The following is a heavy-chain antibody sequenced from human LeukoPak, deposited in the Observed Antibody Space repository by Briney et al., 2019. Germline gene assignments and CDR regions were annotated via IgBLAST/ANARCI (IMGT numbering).Heavy chain of an antibody. D-gene: IGHD2-2*02. CDR1: GGSISSYY. V-gene: IGHV4-4*07. Sequence: SETLSVTRTVSGGSISSYYWSWLRQPAGKGLEWIGRIYTSGSTNYNPSLKSRVTMSVDTSKNQFSLKLSSVTAADTAVYYCARALNTLHLYYFDYWGQGTLVTVSS. CDR3: ARALNTLHLYYFDY. J-gene: IGHJ4*02. CDR2: IYTSGST.